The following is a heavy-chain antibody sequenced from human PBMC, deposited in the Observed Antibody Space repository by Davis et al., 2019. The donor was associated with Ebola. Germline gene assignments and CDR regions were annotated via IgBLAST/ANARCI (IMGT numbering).Heavy chain of an antibody. D-gene: IGHD1-7*01. CDR1: GFSLSTSGMC. J-gene: IGHJ3*02. CDR2: IDWDDDK. Sequence: SGPTLVKPPQTLTLTCTFSGFSLSTSGMCVSWIRQPPGKALEWLARIDWDDDKYYSTFLKTRLTISKDTSKNQVVLTMTNMDPVDTATYHGAHLGGLELSFDIWGQGTMVTVSS. V-gene: IGHV2-70*12. CDR3: AHLGGLELSFDI.